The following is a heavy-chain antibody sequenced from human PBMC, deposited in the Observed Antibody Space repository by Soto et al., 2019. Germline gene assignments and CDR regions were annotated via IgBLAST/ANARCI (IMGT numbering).Heavy chain of an antibody. CDR2: FSVSGGST. J-gene: IGHJ6*03. Sequence: GGSLRLSCAASGFTFSSYAMSWVRQAPGKGLEWVSAFSVSGGSTYYADSVKGRFTISRDNSKNTLYLQMNSLRAEDTAVYYCAKGPSEWVTIFGVVSIAYYMDVWGKGTTVTVSS. CDR3: AKGPSEWVTIFGVVSIAYYMDV. CDR1: GFTFSSYA. V-gene: IGHV3-23*01. D-gene: IGHD3-3*01.